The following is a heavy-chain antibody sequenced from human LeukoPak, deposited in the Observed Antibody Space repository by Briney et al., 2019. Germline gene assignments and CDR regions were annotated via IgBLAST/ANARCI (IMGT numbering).Heavy chain of an antibody. CDR1: GFTFSSYA. V-gene: IGHV3-30-3*01. J-gene: IGHJ6*02. CDR2: ISYDGSNK. CDR3: TKDGYYFTSTSCSPGMDV. D-gene: IGHD2-2*01. Sequence: GGSLRLSCAASGFTFSSYAMHWVRQAPGKGLEWVAVISYDGSNKYYADSVKGRFTISRDNSKNTLYLQMNSLRAGDTAVYYCTKDGYYFTSTSCSPGMDVWGQGTTVTVSS.